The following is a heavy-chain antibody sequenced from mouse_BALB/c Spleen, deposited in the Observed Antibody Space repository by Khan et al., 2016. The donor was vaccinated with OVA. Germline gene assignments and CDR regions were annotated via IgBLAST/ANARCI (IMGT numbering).Heavy chain of an antibody. CDR1: GFNIRDNY. J-gene: IGHJ1*01. Sequence: VQLKQSGAELVKPGASVKLSCTASGFNIRDNYIHWVKQRPEQGLEWIGRIAPASGNVKYDPKFQGKATITADTSSNTAYMQVSSLTSEDCAVYYCSDPADDPHYFDDWGAGTTVTVSS. CDR2: IAPASGNV. CDR3: SDPADDPHYFDD. V-gene: IGHV14-3*02. D-gene: IGHD2-3*01.